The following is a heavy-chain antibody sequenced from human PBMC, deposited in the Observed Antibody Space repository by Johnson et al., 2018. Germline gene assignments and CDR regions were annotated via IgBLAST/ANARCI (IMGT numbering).Heavy chain of an antibody. D-gene: IGHD3-10*02. CDR1: GYTFTNYY. V-gene: IGHV1-46*01. Sequence: QVQLVESGAEVKKPGASVKVSCKASGYTFTNYYIHWVRQAPGQGFEWMGIINPSGGSTTYAQKFQGRVTMTRDTSTSTGYMELGSLRSEDTAVYYCARGSDCSRSYRLGGKDYWAQGTLLTVSS. CDR2: INPSGGST. J-gene: IGHJ4*02. CDR3: ARGSDCSRSYRLGGKDY.